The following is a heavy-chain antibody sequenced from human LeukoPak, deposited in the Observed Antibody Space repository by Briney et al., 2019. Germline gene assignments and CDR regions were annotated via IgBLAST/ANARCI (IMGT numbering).Heavy chain of an antibody. D-gene: IGHD4-17*01. CDR1: GFTFSSYW. CDR2: IKQDGSEK. V-gene: IGHV3-7*01. J-gene: IGHJ5*02. Sequence: GGSLRLSCAASGFTFSSYWMSWVRQAPGKGLEWVASIKQDGSEKYYVDSVKGRFTISIDNAKNSLYLQMNSLRAEDTALYYCARAPGEGWFDHWGQGTLVTVSS. CDR3: ARAPGEGWFDH.